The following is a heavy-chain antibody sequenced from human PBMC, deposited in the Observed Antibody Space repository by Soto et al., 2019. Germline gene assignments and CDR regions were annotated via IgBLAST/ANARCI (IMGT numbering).Heavy chain of an antibody. CDR3: ATTRVGPCSSSICFSGIFDGMDV. Sequence: SGGSLRLSCAASGFTISNYGMHWVRQAPGKGLEWVAVISYDGTITYYADSVKGRFTISRDNSKNTLYLQMNSLRTEDTAVYYCATTRVGPCSSSICFSGIFDGMDVWGQGTTVTVSS. V-gene: IGHV3-30-3*01. CDR2: ISYDGTIT. CDR1: GFTISNYG. D-gene: IGHD2-2*01. J-gene: IGHJ6*02.